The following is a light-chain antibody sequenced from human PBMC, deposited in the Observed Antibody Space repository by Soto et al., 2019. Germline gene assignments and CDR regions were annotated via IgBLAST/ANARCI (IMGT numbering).Light chain of an antibody. J-gene: IGKJ2*01. CDR1: QSVSSSY. V-gene: IGKV3-20*01. CDR2: GGS. CDR3: QHYGNSPPFT. Sequence: EIVLTQSPGTLSLPPGERATLSCRASQSVSSSYLAWYQQKPGQAPRLLIYGGSSRATGIPDKFSGSGCGTDFTLTISRREFEDFAVYFCQHYGNSPPFTFGQGTKVEIK.